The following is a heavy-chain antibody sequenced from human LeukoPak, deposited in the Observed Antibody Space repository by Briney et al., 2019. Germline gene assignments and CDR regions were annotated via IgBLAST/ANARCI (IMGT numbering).Heavy chain of an antibody. J-gene: IGHJ4*02. D-gene: IGHD3-22*01. V-gene: IGHV4-38-2*02. CDR2: IYHSGST. CDR3: ARESAGYYDSSDQTDY. Sequence: KASETLSLTCTVSGYSISSGYYWGWIRQPPGKGLEWMGSIYHSGSTYYNPSLKSRVTISVDTSKNQFSLKLSSVTAADTAVYYCARESAGYYDSSDQTDYWGQGTLVTASS. CDR1: GYSISSGYY.